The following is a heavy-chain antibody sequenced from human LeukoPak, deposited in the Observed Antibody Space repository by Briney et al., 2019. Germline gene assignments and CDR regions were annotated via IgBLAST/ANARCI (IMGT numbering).Heavy chain of an antibody. D-gene: IGHD3-9*01. J-gene: IGHJ6*02. V-gene: IGHV3-21*01. CDR3: ARDASIGLDV. CDR1: GFRFSGST. Sequence: GGSLRLSCAASGFRFSGSTISWVRQAPGKGLQWVSSISDSGNTYYAESLKGRITVSRDNAKNSLFLQMNSLRADDTAVYYCARDASIGLDVWGHGTTVTVSS. CDR2: ISDSGNT.